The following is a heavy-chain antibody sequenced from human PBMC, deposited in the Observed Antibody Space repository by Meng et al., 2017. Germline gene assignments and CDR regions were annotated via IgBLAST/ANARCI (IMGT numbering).Heavy chain of an antibody. V-gene: IGHV6-1*01. J-gene: IGHJ4*02. D-gene: IGHD1-26*01. CDR3: ARGSYSFDS. CDR1: GDSVSSNSAA. Sequence: QIQLQQSGPGLVKPSQTLSLICAISGDSVSSNSAAWNWIRQSPSRGLEWLGRAYYRSKWYHDYAESVKSRISIDPDTSKNQFSLQLRSVTPEDSAMYYCARGSYSFDSWGQRTLVTVSS. CDR2: AYYRSKWYH.